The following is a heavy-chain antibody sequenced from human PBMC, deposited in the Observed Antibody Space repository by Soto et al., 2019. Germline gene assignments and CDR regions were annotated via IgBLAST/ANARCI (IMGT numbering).Heavy chain of an antibody. CDR2: IYTSGST. CDR3: ARDVSSVRARTYYDFWSGYYYGMDV. D-gene: IGHD3-3*01. J-gene: IGHJ6*02. CDR1: GGPISSYY. Sequence: SETLSLTCTVSGGPISSYYWSWIRQPAGKGLEWIGRIYTSGSTNYNPSLKSRVTMSVDTSKNQFSLKLSSVTAADTAVYYCARDVSSVRARTYYDFWSGYYYGMDVWGQGTTVTVSS. V-gene: IGHV4-4*07.